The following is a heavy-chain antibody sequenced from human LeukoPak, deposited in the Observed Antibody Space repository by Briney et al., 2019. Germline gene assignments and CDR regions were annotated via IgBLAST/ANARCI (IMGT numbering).Heavy chain of an antibody. CDR2: ISGSGGST. J-gene: IGHJ4*02. V-gene: IGHV3-23*01. CDR1: GFTFSSYA. D-gene: IGHD5-24*01. Sequence: GASLRLSCAASGFTFSSYAMSWVRQAPGKGLEWVSAISGSGGSTYYADSVKGRFTISRDNSKNTLYLQMNSLGAEDTAVYYCAKDKAVEMATMFDYWGQGTLVTVSS. CDR3: AKDKAVEMATMFDY.